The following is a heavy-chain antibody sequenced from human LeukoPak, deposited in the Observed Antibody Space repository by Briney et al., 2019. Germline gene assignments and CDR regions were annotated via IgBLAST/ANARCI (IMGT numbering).Heavy chain of an antibody. CDR1: GGSISSGGYH. CDR3: ARVPITDDAFDI. CDR2: IYYSGST. V-gene: IGHV4-31*03. Sequence: SETLSLTCTVSGGSISSGGYHWSWIRQHPGKGLEWIGYIYYSGSTYYNPSLKSRVTISVDTSKNQFSLKLSSVTAADTAVYYCARVPITDDAFDIWGQGTMVTVSS. J-gene: IGHJ3*02. D-gene: IGHD5-24*01.